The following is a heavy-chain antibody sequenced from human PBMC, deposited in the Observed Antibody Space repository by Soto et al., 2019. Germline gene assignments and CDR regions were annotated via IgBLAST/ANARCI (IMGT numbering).Heavy chain of an antibody. D-gene: IGHD3-22*01. V-gene: IGHV1-58*02. CDR1: GFTFTSSA. CDR3: AAALDSHDSSGLPYFDY. J-gene: IGHJ4*02. CDR2: IVVGSGNT. Sequence: SVKVSCKASGFTFTSSAMQWVRQARGQRLEWIGWIVVGSGNTNYAQKFQERVTITRDMSTSTAYMELSSLRSEDTAVYYCAAALDSHDSSGLPYFDYWGQGTLVTVSS.